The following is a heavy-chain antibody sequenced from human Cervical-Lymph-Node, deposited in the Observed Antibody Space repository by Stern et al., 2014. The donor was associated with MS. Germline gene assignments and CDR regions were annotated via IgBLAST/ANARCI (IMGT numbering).Heavy chain of an antibody. CDR2: ISAYNGKT. CDR1: GYTLTSYG. CDR3: ARERPIYGGNYYTRTFDY. D-gene: IGHD1-26*01. J-gene: IGHJ4*02. V-gene: IGHV1-18*01. Sequence: VQLVESGAEVKKPGASVKVSCKASGYTLTSYGISWVRQAPGQGLEWMGWISAYNGKTNYAQKLQGRVTMTTDTSTSTAYMELRSLRSDDTAVYYCARERPIYGGNYYTRTFDYWGQGTLVNVSS.